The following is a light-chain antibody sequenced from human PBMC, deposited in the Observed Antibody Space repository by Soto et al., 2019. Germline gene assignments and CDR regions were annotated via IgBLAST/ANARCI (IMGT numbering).Light chain of an antibody. CDR3: QSYDISLSAVV. Sequence: QSALTQPPSVSGAPGQRVTISCTGSSSNIGAGYDVHWYQQFPGAVPKLLIYANTNRPSGVPDRVSASNSGTSASLAITGLQADDEANYYCQSYDISLSAVVFGGGTKLTVL. V-gene: IGLV1-40*01. CDR2: ANT. J-gene: IGLJ2*01. CDR1: SSNIGAGYD.